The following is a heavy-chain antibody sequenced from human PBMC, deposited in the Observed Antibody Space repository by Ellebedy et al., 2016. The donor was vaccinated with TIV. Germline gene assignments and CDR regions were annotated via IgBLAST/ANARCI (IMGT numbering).Heavy chain of an antibody. Sequence: GESLKISCKGSGYSFTSYWISWVRQMPGKGLEWMGRIDPSDSYTNYSPSFQGHVTISADKSISIAYLQWSSLKASDTAMYYCARRGITMVRGEVYAFDIWGQGTMVTVSS. CDR3: ARRGITMVRGEVYAFDI. CDR1: GYSFTSYW. J-gene: IGHJ3*02. V-gene: IGHV5-10-1*01. D-gene: IGHD3-10*01. CDR2: IDPSDSYT.